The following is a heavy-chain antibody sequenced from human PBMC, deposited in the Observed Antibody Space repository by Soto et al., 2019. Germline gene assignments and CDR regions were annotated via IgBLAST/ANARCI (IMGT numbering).Heavy chain of an antibody. CDR1: GFSVSANY. J-gene: IGHJ4*02. Sequence: EVRLVESGGGLIQPGKSLRLSCVASGFSVSANYMTWVRQAPGKGLEWVSVIHGGGNTYYADSVEGRFTISRDDSKNIVHLQMESLRAADTAVYYCAKVRYEYLWGSYRSTGNFDSWGQGALVTVSS. CDR3: AKVRYEYLWGSYRSTGNFDS. V-gene: IGHV3-53*01. CDR2: IHGGGNT. D-gene: IGHD3-16*02.